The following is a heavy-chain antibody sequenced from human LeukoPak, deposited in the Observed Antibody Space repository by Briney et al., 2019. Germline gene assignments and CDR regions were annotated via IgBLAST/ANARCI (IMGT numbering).Heavy chain of an antibody. D-gene: IGHD4-17*01. CDR3: ARHKSDYGDYHAH. CDR2: IYYSGST. Sequence: PSETLSLTCTVSDGSMSGYYWSWIRQPPGKGLEWMGYIYYSGSTNYNPSLKRRVTISEDRSMNQFSLKLSSVTAADTAVYYCARHKSDYGDYHAHWGQGTLVTVSS. J-gene: IGHJ4*02. V-gene: IGHV4-59*08. CDR1: DGSMSGYY.